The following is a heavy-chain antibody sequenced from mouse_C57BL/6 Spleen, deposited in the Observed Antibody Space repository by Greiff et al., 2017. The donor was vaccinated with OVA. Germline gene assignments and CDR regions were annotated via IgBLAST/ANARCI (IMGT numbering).Heavy chain of an antibody. J-gene: IGHJ3*01. Sequence: VQLQQPGAELVMPGASVKLSCKASGYTFTSYWMHWVKQRPGQGLEWIGEIDPSDSYTNYNQKFKGKSTLTVDKSSSTAYMQLSSLTSEDSAVYYCARWGVYEVSFAYWGQGTLVTVSA. V-gene: IGHV1-69*01. D-gene: IGHD2-12*01. CDR2: IDPSDSYT. CDR3: ARWGVYEVSFAY. CDR1: GYTFTSYW.